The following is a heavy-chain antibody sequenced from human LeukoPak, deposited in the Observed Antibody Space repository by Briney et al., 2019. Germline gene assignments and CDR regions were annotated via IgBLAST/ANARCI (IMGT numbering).Heavy chain of an antibody. CDR3: ARVFGSSWYRYYWFDP. CDR2: INHSGST. Sequence: SETLCLTCAAYGVSFSGYYWSWIRQPPGKGLEWIGEINHSGSTNYNPSLKSRVTISVDTSKNQFSLKLSSVTAEDTAVYYCARVFGSSWYRYYWFDPWGQGTLVTVSS. D-gene: IGHD6-13*01. V-gene: IGHV4-34*01. J-gene: IGHJ5*02. CDR1: GVSFSGYY.